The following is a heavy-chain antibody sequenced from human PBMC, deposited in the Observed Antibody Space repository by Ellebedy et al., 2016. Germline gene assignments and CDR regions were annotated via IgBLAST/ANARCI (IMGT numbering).Heavy chain of an antibody. Sequence: SETLSLTCTVSGGSISSYYWSWIRQPPGKGLEWIGYIYYSGSTNYNPSLKSRVTISVDTSKNQFSLKLSSVTAADTAVYYCARDRPLGGYCSGGSCENWYFDLWGRGTLVTVSS. J-gene: IGHJ2*01. CDR3: ARDRPLGGYCSGGSCENWYFDL. CDR2: IYYSGST. V-gene: IGHV4-59*01. D-gene: IGHD2-15*01. CDR1: GGSISSYY.